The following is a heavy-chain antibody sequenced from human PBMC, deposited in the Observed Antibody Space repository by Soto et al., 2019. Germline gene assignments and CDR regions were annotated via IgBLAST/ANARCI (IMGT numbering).Heavy chain of an antibody. D-gene: IGHD1-1*01. CDR2: IWYDGSNK. CDR3: ARDNTGTPAYGMDV. J-gene: IGHJ6*02. V-gene: IGHV3-33*01. Sequence: GGSLRLSCAASGFTFSSYGMHWVRQAPGKGLEWVAVIWYDGSNKYYADSVKGRFTISRDNSKNTLYLQMNSLRAEDTAVYYCARDNTGTPAYGMDVWGQGTTVTVSS. CDR1: GFTFSSYG.